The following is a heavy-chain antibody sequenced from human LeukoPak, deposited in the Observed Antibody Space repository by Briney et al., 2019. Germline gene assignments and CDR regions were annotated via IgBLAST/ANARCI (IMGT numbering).Heavy chain of an antibody. CDR2: INQDGSEK. J-gene: IGHJ4*02. Sequence: GGSLRLSCAASGFTFSRYWMPWVRQAPGKGLEWVANINQDGSEKYYVDSVKGRFTISRDNAKNSLYLQMNSLSAEDAAVYYCARVSIAAAGSDYWGQGTLVTVSS. D-gene: IGHD6-13*01. CDR1: GFTFSRYW. CDR3: ARVSIAAAGSDY. V-gene: IGHV3-7*01.